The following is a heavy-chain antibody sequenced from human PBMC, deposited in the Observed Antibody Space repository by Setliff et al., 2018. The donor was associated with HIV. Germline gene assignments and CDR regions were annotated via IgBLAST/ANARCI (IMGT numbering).Heavy chain of an antibody. CDR1: GYTFTSYA. J-gene: IGHJ6*03. D-gene: IGHD3-10*01. Sequence: ASVKVSCKASGYTFTSYAMNWVRQAPGQGLEWMGWINTNTGNPTYAQGFTGRFVFSLDTSVNTAYLQISSLKAEDTAVYYCARDESDSLYYMDYYYMDVWGKGTTVTVSS. CDR2: INTNTGNP. CDR3: ARDESDSLYYMDYYYMDV. V-gene: IGHV7-4-1*02.